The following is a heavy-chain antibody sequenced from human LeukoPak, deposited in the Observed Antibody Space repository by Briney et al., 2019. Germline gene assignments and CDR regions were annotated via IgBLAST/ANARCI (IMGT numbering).Heavy chain of an antibody. Sequence: GGSLRLSCAASGFTFSSYGMHWVRQAPGKGLEWVAVISYGGSNKYYADSVKGRFTISRDNSKNTLYLQMNSLRAEDTAVYYCAKSLMTTVTTKHYWGQGTLVTVSS. D-gene: IGHD4-17*01. J-gene: IGHJ4*02. CDR3: AKSLMTTVTTKHY. CDR1: GFTFSSYG. V-gene: IGHV3-30*18. CDR2: ISYGGSNK.